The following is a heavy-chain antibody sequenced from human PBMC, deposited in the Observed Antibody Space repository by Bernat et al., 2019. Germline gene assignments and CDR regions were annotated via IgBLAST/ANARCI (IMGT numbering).Heavy chain of an antibody. J-gene: IGHJ6*02. V-gene: IGHV4-31*03. CDR2: IYYSGST. CDR3: ARERIVVAATGDYYYYGMDV. Sequence: QVQLQESGPGLVKPSQTLSLTCTVSGGSISSGGYYWSWIRQHPGKGLEWIGYIYYSGSTYYNPSLKSRVTISVDTSKNQFSLKLSSVTAAETAVYYCARERIVVAATGDYYYYGMDVWGQGTTVTVSS. CDR1: GGSISSGGYY. D-gene: IGHD2-15*01.